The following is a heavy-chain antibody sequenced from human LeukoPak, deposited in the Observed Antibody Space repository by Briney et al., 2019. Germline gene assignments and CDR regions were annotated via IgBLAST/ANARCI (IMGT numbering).Heavy chain of an antibody. CDR2: SGRST. V-gene: IGHV3-53*01. J-gene: IGHJ5*02. CDR3: ARDRGGTNTMEFDP. D-gene: IGHD1-26*01. Sequence: SGRSTDYADSVKGRFTISRDNSKNTLYLQMNSLRAEDTAVYYCARDRGGTNTMEFDPWGQGTLVTVSS.